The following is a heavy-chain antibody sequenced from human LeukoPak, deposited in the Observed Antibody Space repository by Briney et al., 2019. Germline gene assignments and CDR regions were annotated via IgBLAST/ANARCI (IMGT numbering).Heavy chain of an antibody. Sequence: GGSLRLSCAASGFTFSNYAMSWGRQAPGKGLEWVSAIRVNTYYTDSVKVRFNISRDNAKNKLYLQVNRLSAEDTALYDCARDTVPLGAPGENGDFFDCWGQGTLVTVSS. J-gene: IGHJ4*02. V-gene: IGHV3-23*01. CDR1: GFTFSNYA. CDR3: ARDTVPLGAPGENGDFFDC. CDR2: IRVNT. D-gene: IGHD3-16*01.